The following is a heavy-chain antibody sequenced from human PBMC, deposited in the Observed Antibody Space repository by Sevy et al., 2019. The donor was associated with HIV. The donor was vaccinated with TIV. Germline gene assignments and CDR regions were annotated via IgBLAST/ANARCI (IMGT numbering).Heavy chain of an antibody. J-gene: IGHJ5*02. CDR2: IYHSGST. V-gene: IGHV4-30-2*01. Sequence: SETLSLTCAVSGGSISSGGYSWSWIRQPPGKGLEWIGYIYHSGSTYYNPSLKSRVTISVDRSKNQFSLKLSSVTAADTAVYYCARDRKEEEYYYDSSGYYYRIHYNWFDPWGQGTLVTVSS. CDR3: ARDRKEEEYYYDSSGYYYRIHYNWFDP. D-gene: IGHD3-22*01. CDR1: GGSISSGGYS.